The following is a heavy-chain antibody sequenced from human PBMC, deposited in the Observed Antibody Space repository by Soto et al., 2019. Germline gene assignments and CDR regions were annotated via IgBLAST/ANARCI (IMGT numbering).Heavy chain of an antibody. Sequence: QVQLVQSGAAVKKPGASVKVSCKASGYTFTVYPMPWVRQAPGQRREWMGWINAANGDTGYSQKFQGRVTLIRDTSASTVYMELSSLTAEDTAVYYCARKDYYGAGIYYFDHWGQGTLGTVSP. V-gene: IGHV1-3*01. CDR1: GYTFTVYP. J-gene: IGHJ4*02. CDR3: ARKDYYGAGIYYFDH. CDR2: INAANGDT. D-gene: IGHD3-10*01.